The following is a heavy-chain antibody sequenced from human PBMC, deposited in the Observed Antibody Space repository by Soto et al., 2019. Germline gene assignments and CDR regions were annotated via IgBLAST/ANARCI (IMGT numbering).Heavy chain of an antibody. CDR3: ARDPPPFSTVNWFDP. Sequence: PGGSLRLSCAASGFTFSSYAMHWVRQAPGKGLEWVAVISYDGSNKYYADSVKGRFTISRDNSKNTLYLQMNSLRAEDTAVYYCARDPPPFSTVNWFDPWGQGTLVTVSS. CDR2: ISYDGSNK. D-gene: IGHD2-2*01. V-gene: IGHV3-30-3*01. J-gene: IGHJ5*02. CDR1: GFTFSSYA.